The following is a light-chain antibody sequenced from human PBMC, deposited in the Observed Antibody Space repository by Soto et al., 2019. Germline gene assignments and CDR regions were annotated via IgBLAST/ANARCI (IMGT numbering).Light chain of an antibody. CDR1: QSVSSY. J-gene: IGKJ1*01. V-gene: IGKV3-11*01. CDR3: KKRSNWPPVT. CDR2: DAS. Sequence: EIVLTQSPATLSLSPGERATLSCRASQSVSSYLAWYQQKPGQAPRLLIYDASNRATGIPARFSGSGSGTDFTLTISSLEPEDCAVYYCKKRSNWPPVTFGQGTKVDIK.